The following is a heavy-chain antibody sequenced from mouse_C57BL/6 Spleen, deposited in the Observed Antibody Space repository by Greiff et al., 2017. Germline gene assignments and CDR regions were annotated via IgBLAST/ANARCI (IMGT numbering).Heavy chain of an antibody. J-gene: IGHJ2*01. CDR2: IYPRSGNT. Sequence: QVHVKQSGAELVRPGASVKLSCKASGYTFTSYGISWVKQRTGQGLEWIGEIYPRSGNTYYNDKFKGKATLTADKSSSTAYMELRSLTSEDSAVYFCARDGFYDGYYVGYWGQGTTLTVSS. V-gene: IGHV1-81*01. D-gene: IGHD2-3*01. CDR3: ARDGFYDGYYVGY. CDR1: GYTFTSYG.